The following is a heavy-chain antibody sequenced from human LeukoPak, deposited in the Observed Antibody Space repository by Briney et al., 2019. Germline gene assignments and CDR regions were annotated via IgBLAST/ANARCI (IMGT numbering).Heavy chain of an antibody. D-gene: IGHD6-13*01. J-gene: IGHJ1*01. V-gene: IGHV4-59*01. CDR1: GGSISSYY. CDR3: ARDRLGAAAGYSQH. Sequence: SETLSLTCTVSGGSISSYYWSWIRQPPGKGLEWIGYIYYSGSTNYNPSLKSRVTISVDTSKSQFSLKLSSVTAADTAVYYCARDRLGAAAGYSQHWGQGTLVTVSS. CDR2: IYYSGST.